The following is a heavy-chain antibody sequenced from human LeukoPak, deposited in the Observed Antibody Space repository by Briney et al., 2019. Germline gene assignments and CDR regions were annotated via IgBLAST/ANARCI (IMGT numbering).Heavy chain of an antibody. D-gene: IGHD2-2*01. V-gene: IGHV4-4*03. CDR3: TRESRHLCSFAH. CDR2: ISHGVTT. J-gene: IGHJ4*02. Sequence: PPGTLSLTCGVSGGSIDITNYWRWVRQAPGKGLEWIGEISHGVTTYYNPSLRSRVAMSLDRANNQFSLSLTSVTAADTAVYYCTRESRHLCSFAHWGQGVLVSVCS. CDR1: GGSIDITNY.